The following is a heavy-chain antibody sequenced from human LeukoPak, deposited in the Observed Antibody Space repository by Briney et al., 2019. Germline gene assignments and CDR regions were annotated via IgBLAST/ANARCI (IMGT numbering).Heavy chain of an antibody. J-gene: IGHJ4*02. CDR2: IYNSGIT. V-gene: IGHV4-59*01. D-gene: IGHD1-26*01. Sequence: SETLSLTCIVSVGSISSYYWSWIRQPPGKGLEWIGYIYNSGITNHNPSLKSRVTISVDTSKNQFSLKLSSVTAADTAVYYCARAPRYSGSYYAPKFYFDYWGQRTLVTVSS. CDR3: ARAPRYSGSYYAPKFYFDY. CDR1: VGSISSYY.